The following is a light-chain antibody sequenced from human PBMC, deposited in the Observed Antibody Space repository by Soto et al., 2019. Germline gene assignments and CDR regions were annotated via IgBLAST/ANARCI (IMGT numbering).Light chain of an antibody. CDR3: QQRNRWPPVT. J-gene: IGKJ4*01. V-gene: IGKV3-11*01. CDR1: PSVSNS. CDR2: DAF. Sequence: ESVLTQSPATLSLSPGERATLSCRASPSVSNSLAWYQHKPGQAPRLLIYDAFNRATGVPTRFSGNGSGTDFTLTISSLEPEDFAVYYCQQRNRWPPVTFGGGTRVEIK.